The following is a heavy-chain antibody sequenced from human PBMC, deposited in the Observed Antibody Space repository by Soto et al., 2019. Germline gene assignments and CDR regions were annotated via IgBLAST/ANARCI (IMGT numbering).Heavy chain of an antibody. CDR2: INPISGGT. CDR3: ARRNFDYTSQQSPLTFSDH. J-gene: IGHJ4*02. Sequence: GASVKVSCKASGYTFSGYYYMHWVRQAPGQGLEWMGWINPISGGTNYAQKFQGRVTMTRDTSISTAYMELSSLSSDDTAVYYCARRNFDYTSQQSPLTFSDHWGQGTLVTVSS. V-gene: IGHV1-2*02. CDR1: GYTFSGYYY. D-gene: IGHD4-4*01.